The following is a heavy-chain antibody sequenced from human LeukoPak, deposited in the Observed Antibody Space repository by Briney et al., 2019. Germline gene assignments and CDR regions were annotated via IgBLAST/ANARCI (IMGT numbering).Heavy chain of an antibody. V-gene: IGHV4-4*09. CDR1: GGSISSYY. D-gene: IGHD3-10*01. J-gene: IGHJ5*02. Sequence: SETLSLTCTVSGGSISSYYWSWIRQPPGKGLEWIGYIYTSGSTNYNPSLKSRVTISVDTSKNQFSLKLSSVTAADTAVYYCASLVYGSGNNWFDPWGQGTLVTVSS. CDR2: IYTSGST. CDR3: ASLVYGSGNNWFDP.